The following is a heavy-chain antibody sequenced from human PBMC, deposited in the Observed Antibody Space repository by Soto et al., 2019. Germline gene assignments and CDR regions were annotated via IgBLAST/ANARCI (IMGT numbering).Heavy chain of an antibody. CDR1: GFTFSSYS. CDR2: ISSSSSYI. Sequence: PGGSLRLSCAASGFTFSSYSMNWVRQAPGKGLEWVSSISSSSSYIYYADSVKGRFTISRDNAKNSLYLQMNSLRAEDTAVYYCASHKQQLETYYYYYGMDVWGQGTTVTVSS. D-gene: IGHD6-13*01. CDR3: ASHKQQLETYYYYYGMDV. V-gene: IGHV3-21*01. J-gene: IGHJ6*02.